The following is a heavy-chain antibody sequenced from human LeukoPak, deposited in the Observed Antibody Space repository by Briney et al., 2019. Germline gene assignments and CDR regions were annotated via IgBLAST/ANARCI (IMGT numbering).Heavy chain of an antibody. V-gene: IGHV4-59*01. D-gene: IGHD6-19*01. J-gene: IGHJ5*02. Sequence: SETLSLTCTVSGGSISSYYWSWIRQPPGKGLEWIGYIYYSGSTNYNPSLKSRVTISVDTSKNQFSLKLSSVTAADTAVYYCARASSGWNNWFDPWGQGTLDTVSS. CDR2: IYYSGST. CDR1: GGSISSYY. CDR3: ARASSGWNNWFDP.